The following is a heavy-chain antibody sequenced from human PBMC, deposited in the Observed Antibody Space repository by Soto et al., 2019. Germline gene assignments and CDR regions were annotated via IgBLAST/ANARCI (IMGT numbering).Heavy chain of an antibody. D-gene: IGHD6-6*01. CDR1: GFTFSSYA. V-gene: IGHV3-23*01. Sequence: HPGGSLRLSCAASGFTFSSYAMSWVRQAPGKGLEWVSAISGSGGSTYYADSVKGRFTISRDNSKNTLYLQMNSLRAEDTAVYYCAKSGSSSATYYYYYYMDVWGKGTTVTVSS. J-gene: IGHJ6*03. CDR2: ISGSGGST. CDR3: AKSGSSSATYYYYYYMDV.